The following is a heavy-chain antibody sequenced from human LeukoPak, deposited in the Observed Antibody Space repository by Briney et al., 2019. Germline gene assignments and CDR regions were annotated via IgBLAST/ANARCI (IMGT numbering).Heavy chain of an antibody. J-gene: IGHJ4*02. V-gene: IGHV3-23*01. CDR3: AKDKPPRGKDSSGYLDFDY. Sequence: GGSLRLSCAASGFTFSSYAMSWVRQAPGKGLEWVSAISGSGGSTYYADSVKGRFTISRDNSKNTLYLQMNSLRAEDTAVYYCAKDKPPRGKDSSGYLDFDYWGQGTLVTVSS. CDR1: GFTFSSYA. CDR2: ISGSGGST. D-gene: IGHD3-22*01.